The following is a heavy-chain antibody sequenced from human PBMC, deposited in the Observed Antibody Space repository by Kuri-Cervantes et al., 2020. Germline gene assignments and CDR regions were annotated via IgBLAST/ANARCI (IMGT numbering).Heavy chain of an antibody. Sequence: LSLTCAASGFIVSNNYMSWVRQAPGKGLEWVSITHSGGSTYYADSVKGRFTISRDNAKNSLYLQMNSLRAEDTALYYCAKDIDRVAAAGRGAFDIWGQGTMVTVSS. V-gene: IGHV3-53*05. CDR3: AKDIDRVAAAGRGAFDI. D-gene: IGHD6-13*01. CDR2: THSGGST. J-gene: IGHJ3*02. CDR1: GFIVSNNY.